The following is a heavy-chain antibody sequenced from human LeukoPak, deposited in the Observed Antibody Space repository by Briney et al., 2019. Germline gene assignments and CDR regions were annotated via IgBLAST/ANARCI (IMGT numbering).Heavy chain of an antibody. CDR1: GYTFTSYW. V-gene: IGHV5-51*01. J-gene: IGHJ4*02. CDR3: ARLLERAYSFGSVDY. Sequence: GESLKISCKGSGYTFTSYWIGWVRQMPGKGLEWMGIIYPGDSDTRYNPSFQGQVSISADKSISTAYLQWSTLKASDTALYYCARLLERAYSFGSVDYWGQGTLLTVSS. CDR2: IYPGDSDT. D-gene: IGHD5-18*01.